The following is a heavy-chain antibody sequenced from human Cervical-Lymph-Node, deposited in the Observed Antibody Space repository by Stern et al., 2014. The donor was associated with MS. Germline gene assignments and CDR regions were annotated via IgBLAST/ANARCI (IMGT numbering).Heavy chain of an antibody. CDR1: GYTFTSYG. D-gene: IGHD3-10*01. CDR2: INTNTGNP. J-gene: IGHJ2*01. V-gene: IGHV7-4-1*02. CDR3: ATKGNWYFDL. Sequence: EQLVESGPELQKPGASVRVSCKASGYTFTSYGMNWVRQAPGQGLEWMGWINTNTGNPTYAQGFTGRFVFSLDTSVSTAYLEITSLKAEDTAVYYCATKGNWYFDLWGRGTLVTVSS.